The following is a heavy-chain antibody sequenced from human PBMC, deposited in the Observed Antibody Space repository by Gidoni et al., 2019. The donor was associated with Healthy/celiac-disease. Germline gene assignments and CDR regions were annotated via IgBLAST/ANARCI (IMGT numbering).Heavy chain of an antibody. V-gene: IGHV3-23*01. CDR1: GFTFRSSA. CDR3: AKDRVVVVVAATLPDY. Sequence: EVQLLESGGGLVQPGGSLSLSCPASGFTFRSSAMSWVRQAPGKGLEWGSSISGSGGSTYYADSVKGRFTISRDNSKNTLYLQMNSLRAEDTAVYYCAKDRVVVVVAATLPDYWGQGTLVTVSS. D-gene: IGHD2-15*01. CDR2: ISGSGGST. J-gene: IGHJ4*02.